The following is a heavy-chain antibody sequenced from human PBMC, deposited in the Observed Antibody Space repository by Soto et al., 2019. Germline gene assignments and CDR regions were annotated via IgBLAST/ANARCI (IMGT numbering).Heavy chain of an antibody. CDR1: GFTFSSYA. J-gene: IGHJ4*02. V-gene: IGHV3-23*01. CDR3: AKRLDPVIDSSGWYLGDY. CDR2: ISGSGGST. D-gene: IGHD6-19*01. Sequence: GGSLRLSCAASGFTFSSYAMSWVRQAPGKGLEWVSAISGSGGSTYYADSVKGRFTISRDNSKNTLYLQMNSLRAEDTAVYYCAKRLDPVIDSSGWYLGDYWGQGTLVTVSS.